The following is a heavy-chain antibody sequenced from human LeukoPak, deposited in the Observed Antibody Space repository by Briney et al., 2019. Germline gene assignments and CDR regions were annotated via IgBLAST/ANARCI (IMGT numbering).Heavy chain of an antibody. CDR1: GYTFTSYG. J-gene: IGHJ4*02. CDR3: ARLWFGETTFDS. CDR2: ISAYNGNT. D-gene: IGHD3-10*01. Sequence: GASVKVSCKASGYTFTSYGISWVRQAPGQGLEWMGWISAYNGNTDYAQKVQGRVTMTTDTSTSTAYMELRSLRSDDTAVYYCARLWFGETTFDSWGQGTLVTVSS. V-gene: IGHV1-18*01.